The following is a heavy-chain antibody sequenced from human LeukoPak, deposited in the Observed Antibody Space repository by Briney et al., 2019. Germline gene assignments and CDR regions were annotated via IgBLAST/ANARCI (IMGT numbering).Heavy chain of an antibody. CDR3: ARDGSRFSSGNYYYMDV. V-gene: IGHV4-4*07. Sequence: PSETLSLTCTVSGGSISSYYWSWIRQPAGKGLEWIGRIYTSGSTNYNPSLKSRVTMSVDTSKNQFSLKLSSVTAADTAVYYCARDGSRFSSGNYYYMDVWGKGTTVTVSS. D-gene: IGHD3-22*01. CDR2: IYTSGST. CDR1: GGSISSYY. J-gene: IGHJ6*03.